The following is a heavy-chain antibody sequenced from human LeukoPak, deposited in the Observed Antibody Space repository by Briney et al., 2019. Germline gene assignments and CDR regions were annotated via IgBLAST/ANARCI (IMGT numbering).Heavy chain of an antibody. V-gene: IGHV5-51*01. CDR2: IYPGDSDT. J-gene: IGHJ6*03. CDR1: GYRFTTYW. CDR3: ARCLYYYGSGSYYQTTYYYMDV. Sequence: GESLKISCKGSGYRFTTYWIGWVRQMPGEGLEWMGIIYPGDSDTRYSPSFQGQVAISADKSISTAYLQWSSLKASDTAMYYCARCLYYYGSGSYYQTTYYYMDVWGKGTTVTVSS. D-gene: IGHD3-10*01.